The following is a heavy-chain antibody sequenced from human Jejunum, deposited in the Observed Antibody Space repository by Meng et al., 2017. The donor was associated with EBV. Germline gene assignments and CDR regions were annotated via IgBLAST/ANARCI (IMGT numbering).Heavy chain of an antibody. J-gene: IGHJ4*02. D-gene: IGHD5-18*01. Sequence: QEHVVDLGFGLKTPGASVKFSCKASGSSVTSSAMNWVRRAPGQGVEWMGWINAKPGNPTYAQRFTGRFVFSLDTSVSTAYLQISSLKAEDTAVYYCARVRGYSYGRPFDYWGQGTLVTVSS. V-gene: IGHV7-4-1*02. CDR2: INAKPGNP. CDR1: GSSVTSSA. CDR3: ARVRGYSYGRPFDY.